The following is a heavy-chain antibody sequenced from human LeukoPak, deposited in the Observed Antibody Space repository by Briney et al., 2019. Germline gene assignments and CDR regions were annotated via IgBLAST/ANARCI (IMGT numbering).Heavy chain of an antibody. Sequence: ASVKVSCKAPGYTFTSYGISWVRQAPGQGLEWMGWISAYNGNTNYAQKLQGRVTMTTDTSTSTAYMELRSLRSDDTAVYYCAGDYDILTGLQTYGMDVWGQGTTVTVSS. CDR2: ISAYNGNT. CDR1: GYTFTSYG. CDR3: AGDYDILTGLQTYGMDV. J-gene: IGHJ6*02. D-gene: IGHD3-9*01. V-gene: IGHV1-18*01.